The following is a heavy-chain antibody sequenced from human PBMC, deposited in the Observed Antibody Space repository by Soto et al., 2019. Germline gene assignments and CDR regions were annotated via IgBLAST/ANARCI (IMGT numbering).Heavy chain of an antibody. CDR2: ISHRGST. J-gene: IGHJ4*02. Sequence: QLQLQESGSGLVKPSQTLSLSCAVSGGSISSGGYSWNWIRPAPGKGLEWIGYISHRGSTYYNPSLKSRVTIAVDKSNNLFSLTLTSVTVADTAVYFCARDHLTGYYFDSWGQGARVTVSS. CDR1: GGSISSGGYS. V-gene: IGHV4-30-2*01. CDR3: ARDHLTGYYFDS. D-gene: IGHD3-9*01.